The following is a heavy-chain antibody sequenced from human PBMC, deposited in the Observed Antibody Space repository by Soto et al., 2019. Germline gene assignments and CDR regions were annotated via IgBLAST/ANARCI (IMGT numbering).Heavy chain of an antibody. CDR2: IYPGDSDT. Sequence: PGESLKISCKGSGYSFTTYWIGWVRQMPGKGLEGMVIIYPGDSDTRYSPYFQGQVTISADKSINTTYLQWSSLKASDTAIYYCARQASAGKNYYAMDVWGQGTTVTVSS. CDR3: ARQASAGKNYYAMDV. V-gene: IGHV5-51*01. CDR1: GYSFTTYW. D-gene: IGHD6-13*01. J-gene: IGHJ6*02.